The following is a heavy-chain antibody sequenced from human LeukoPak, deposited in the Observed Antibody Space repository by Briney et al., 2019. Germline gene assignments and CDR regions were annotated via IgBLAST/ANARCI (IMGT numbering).Heavy chain of an antibody. CDR1: GGPIRSYY. CDR2: IYYTGST. V-gene: IGHV4-59*01. CDR3: ARETMDIVVVPASISYYYYYYMDV. J-gene: IGHJ6*03. Sequence: PSETLSLTCTVSGGPIRSYYWTWIRQPPGKGLEWIGHIYYTGSTTYNPSLKSRVTISVDTSKNQFSLKLSSVTAADTAVYYCARETMDIVVVPASISYYYYYYMDVWGKGTTVTISS. D-gene: IGHD2-2*03.